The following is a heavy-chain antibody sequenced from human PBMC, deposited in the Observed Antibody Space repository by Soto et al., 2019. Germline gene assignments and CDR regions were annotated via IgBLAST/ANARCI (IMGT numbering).Heavy chain of an antibody. V-gene: IGHV1-69*08. D-gene: IGHD2-15*01. Sequence: QVQLVQSGSNVKKPGSSVTVSCKSCGGNFTTYTLNWVRQAPGQGLEWMERIIPIVGTTNYAPKFQGRVTLTADKSTNTSYMELSSLRSEDTAVYYCARGYCSGGPFFGYHGLDAWGHRIIVTVS. CDR3: ARGYCSGGPFFGYHGLDA. CDR1: GGNFTTYT. CDR2: IIPIVGTT. J-gene: IGHJ6*02.